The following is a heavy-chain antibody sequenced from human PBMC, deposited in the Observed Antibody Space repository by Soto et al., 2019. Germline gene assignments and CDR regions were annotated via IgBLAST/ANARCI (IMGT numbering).Heavy chain of an antibody. Sequence: EVQLLESGGGLVQPGGSLRLSCAASGFTFSSYAMSWVRQAPGKGLEWVSAISGRGGSTYYADSVKGRFTISRDNSKNTLYLQMNSLRAEDTAVYYCAKDKKSSGWYFDYWGQGTLVTVSS. V-gene: IGHV3-23*01. CDR1: GFTFSSYA. D-gene: IGHD6-19*01. J-gene: IGHJ4*02. CDR2: ISGRGGST. CDR3: AKDKKSSGWYFDY.